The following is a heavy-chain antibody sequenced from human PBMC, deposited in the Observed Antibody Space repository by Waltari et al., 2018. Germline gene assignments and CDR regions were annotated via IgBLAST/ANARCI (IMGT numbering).Heavy chain of an antibody. J-gene: IGHJ4*02. V-gene: IGHV4-39*01. Sequence: QLQLQESGPGLVKPSETLSLTCTVSDGSISSGNYYWGWIRQSPGKGLEWIGSIYYSGSTSNNPSLKGRVTISVDTPKHQFSLKLSSVTAADTAVYYCARSLHIFRAAAGMFDYWGQGSLVIVSS. CDR1: DGSISSGNYY. CDR3: ARSLHIFRAAAGMFDY. CDR2: IYYSGST. D-gene: IGHD6-13*01.